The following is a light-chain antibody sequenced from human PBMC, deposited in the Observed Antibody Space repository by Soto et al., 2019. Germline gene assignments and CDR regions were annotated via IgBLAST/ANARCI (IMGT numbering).Light chain of an antibody. CDR2: DAS. CDR3: QQLKSYPFT. CDR1: QGISSA. Sequence: AIQLTQSPSSLSASVLDRVSITCLASQGISSALAWYQHKPGKPPKILIYDASSLQSGVPSRFSGSESGTECTLTISSLQPEDFATYYCQQLKSYPFTFGQGTRLEIK. V-gene: IGKV1-13*02. J-gene: IGKJ5*01.